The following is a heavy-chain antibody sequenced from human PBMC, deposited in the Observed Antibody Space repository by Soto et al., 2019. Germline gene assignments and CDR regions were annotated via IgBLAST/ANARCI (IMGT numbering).Heavy chain of an antibody. CDR2: INHSGST. V-gene: IGHV4-34*01. D-gene: IGHD6-6*01. J-gene: IGHJ6*02. CDR3: ARDPRYSSSSPLYYYYYGRDV. CDR1: GGSFSGYY. Sequence: PSETLSLTCAVYGGSFSGYYWSWIRQPPGKGLEWIGEINHSGSTNYNPSLKSRVTISVDTSKNQFSLKLSSVTAADTAVYYCARDPRYSSSSPLYYYYYGRDVWGQGTTVTVSS.